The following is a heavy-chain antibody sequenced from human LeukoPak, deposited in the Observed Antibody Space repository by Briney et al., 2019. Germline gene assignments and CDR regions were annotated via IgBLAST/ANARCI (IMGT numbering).Heavy chain of an antibody. CDR1: GGSISSGNYY. Sequence: SETLSLTCTVSGGSISSGNYYWGWIRQPPGKGLEWIESISHSESTYYNASLKSRVRISVDTSKNQFSLKLSSVTAADTAVYYCARDLGDYWSGFRSYFFDYWGQGTLVTVSS. D-gene: IGHD3-3*01. J-gene: IGHJ4*02. CDR2: ISHSEST. CDR3: ARDLGDYWSGFRSYFFDY. V-gene: IGHV4-39*07.